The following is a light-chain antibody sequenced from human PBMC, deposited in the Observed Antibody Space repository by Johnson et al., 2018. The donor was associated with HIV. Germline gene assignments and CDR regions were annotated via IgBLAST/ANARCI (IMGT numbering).Light chain of an antibody. CDR1: SSNIGNNY. CDR3: AAWDDSLNGPYV. J-gene: IGLJ1*01. CDR2: ENN. Sequence: QAVLTQPPSVSAAPGQKVTISCSGSSSNIGNNYVSWYQQLPGTAPKLIIYENNKRPSGIPDRFSGSKSGNSASLAISGLQAEDEADYYCAAWDDSLNGPYVFGTGTKVTVL. V-gene: IGLV1-51*02.